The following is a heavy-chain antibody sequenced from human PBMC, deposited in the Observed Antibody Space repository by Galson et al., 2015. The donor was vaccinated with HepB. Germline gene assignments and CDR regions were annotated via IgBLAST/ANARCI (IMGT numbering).Heavy chain of an antibody. D-gene: IGHD2-15*01. CDR1: GFTFKSYA. J-gene: IGHJ4*02. V-gene: IGHV3-30-3*01. CDR2: ISYDGSNK. Sequence: SLRLSCAASGFTFKSYAMHWVRRAPGKGLEWVAVISYDGSNKYYADSVKGRFTISRDNSKNTLYLQMNSLRAEDTAVYYCARDPGYCSGGSCYSFDYWGQGTLVTVSS. CDR3: ARDPGYCSGGSCYSFDY.